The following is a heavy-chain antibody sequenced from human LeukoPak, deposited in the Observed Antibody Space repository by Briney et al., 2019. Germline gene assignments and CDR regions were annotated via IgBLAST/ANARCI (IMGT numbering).Heavy chain of an antibody. D-gene: IGHD3-22*01. J-gene: IGHJ3*02. Sequence: ASVKVSCKASGYTFTGYYMHWVRQAPGQGLEWMGWINPNSGGTNYAQKFQGRVTITRNTSISTAYMELSSLRSEDTAVYYCAKAHDSSGYWGSDAFDIWGHGTMVTVSS. CDR2: INPNSGGT. V-gene: IGHV1-2*02. CDR3: AKAHDSSGYWGSDAFDI. CDR1: GYTFTGYY.